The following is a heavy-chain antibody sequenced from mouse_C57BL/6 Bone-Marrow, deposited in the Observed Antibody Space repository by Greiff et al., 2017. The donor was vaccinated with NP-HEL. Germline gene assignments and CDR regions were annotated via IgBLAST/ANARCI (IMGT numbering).Heavy chain of an antibody. Sequence: QVQLQQPGAELVRPGTSVKLSCKASGYTFTSYWMHWVKQRPGQGLEWIGVIDPSDSYTNYNQKFKGKATLTVDTSSSTAYMQLSSLTSEDSAVYYCYYGLPWFAYWGQGTLVTVSA. V-gene: IGHV1-59*01. CDR2: IDPSDSYT. J-gene: IGHJ3*01. CDR1: GYTFTSYW. D-gene: IGHD1-1*02. CDR3: YYGLPWFAY.